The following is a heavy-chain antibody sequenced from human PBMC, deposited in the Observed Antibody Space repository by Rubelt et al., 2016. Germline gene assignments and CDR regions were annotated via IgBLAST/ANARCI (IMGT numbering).Heavy chain of an antibody. CDR1: GGSVSSGSFY. J-gene: IGHJ5*01. D-gene: IGHD4-17*01. CDR3: ARYVPSVTTPLDS. Sequence: QVQLQESGPGLVKPSETLSLTCTVSGGSVSSGSFYWSWIRQPPGKGLEWIGFFYYSGSTNYNPSLKSPVTISLDTSKNQFSLRLSSVTAAETAVYYCARYVPSVTTPLDSWGQGTLVTVSS. V-gene: IGHV4-61*01. CDR2: FYYSGST.